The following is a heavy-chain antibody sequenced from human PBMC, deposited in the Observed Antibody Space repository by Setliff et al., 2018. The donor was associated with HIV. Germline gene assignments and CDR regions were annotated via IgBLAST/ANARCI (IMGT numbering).Heavy chain of an antibody. D-gene: IGHD6-6*01. V-gene: IGHV3-7*01. J-gene: IGHJ6*02. CDR3: AREPEYSSPGGGMDV. CDR1: GFTFSSYW. CDR2: IKQDGSEK. Sequence: GESLKISCAASGFTFSSYWMTWVRQAPGKGLEWVANIKQDGSEKYYVGSVKGRFTISRDNAKNSLYLQMNRLRAEDTGVYYCAREPEYSSPGGGMDVWGQGTTVTVSS.